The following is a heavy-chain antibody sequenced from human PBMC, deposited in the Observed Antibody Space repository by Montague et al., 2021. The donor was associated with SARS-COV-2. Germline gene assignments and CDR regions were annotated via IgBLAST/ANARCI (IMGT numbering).Heavy chain of an antibody. V-gene: IGHV4-34*01. D-gene: IGHD4-11*01. J-gene: IGHJ6*02. CDR1: GGSFSGYY. CDR3: ACGEITTRGLIYYYGMDV. CDR2: INHSGST. Sequence: SETLSLTCAVYGGSFSGYYWTWIRQSPRKGLEWIGEINHSGSTNYNPSLKSRVTISVDTSKNQFSLKLSSVTAADTAVYYCACGEITTRGLIYYYGMDVWGQATTVTPSS.